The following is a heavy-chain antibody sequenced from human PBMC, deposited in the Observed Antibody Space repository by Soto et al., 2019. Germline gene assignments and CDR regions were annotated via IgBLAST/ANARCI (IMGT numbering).Heavy chain of an antibody. J-gene: IGHJ4*02. V-gene: IGHV4-59*02. CDR3: ARGVGSSPPQY. CDR2: IYASGSP. D-gene: IGHD1-26*01. Sequence: PSETLSLTCTISGGSVSFYYWSWIRQSTGQGLEWIGYIYASGSPYYNPSLRSRVTISADTSKNQISLKLTSPTAADMAVYYCARGVGSSPPQYWGRGTLVTVSS. CDR1: GGSVSFYY.